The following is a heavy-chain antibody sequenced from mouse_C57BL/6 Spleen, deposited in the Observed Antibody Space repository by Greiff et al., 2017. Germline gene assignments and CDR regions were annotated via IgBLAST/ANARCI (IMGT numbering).Heavy chain of an antibody. CDR2: LSSGSSTL. Sequence: EVQLVESGGGLVKPGGSLQLSCAASGFTFSDYGMHWVRQAPEKGLVWVAYLSSGSSTLYYADTVKGRFTISRDNAKNTLFLHMSSLRSEDTAMYYCARDWDPRYIDYWGQGTTLTVSS. V-gene: IGHV5-17*01. D-gene: IGHD4-1*01. CDR1: GFTFSDYG. CDR3: ARDWDPRYIDY. J-gene: IGHJ2*01.